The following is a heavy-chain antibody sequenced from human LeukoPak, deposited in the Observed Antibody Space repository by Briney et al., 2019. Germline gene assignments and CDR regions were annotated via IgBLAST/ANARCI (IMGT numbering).Heavy chain of an antibody. J-gene: IGHJ5*02. V-gene: IGHV3-49*04. D-gene: IGHD1-26*01. Sequence: GGSLRLSCTASGFTFADYAISWVRQAPGKGLEWVGFIKSKAYGGKPEYAASVKGRFTISRDDSKSIAYLRMNSLETEDTAVYYCTRDPLDNSDFALYNWLDPWGQGTLVTVSS. CDR3: TRDPLDNSDFALYNWLDP. CDR2: IKSKAYGGKP. CDR1: GFTFADYA.